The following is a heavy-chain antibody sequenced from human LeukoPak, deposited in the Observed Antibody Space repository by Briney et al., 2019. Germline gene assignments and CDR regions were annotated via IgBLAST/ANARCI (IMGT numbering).Heavy chain of an antibody. CDR3: ARDEYSSSSYDY. J-gene: IGHJ4*02. Sequence: SETLSLTCTVSGGSISSSSYYWGWIRQPPGKGLEWIGSIYYSGSTYYNPSLKSRVNISVDTSKNQFSLKLSSVTAADTAVYYCARDEYSSSSYDYWGQGTLVTVSS. CDR2: IYYSGST. V-gene: IGHV4-39*07. D-gene: IGHD6-6*01. CDR1: GGSISSSSYY.